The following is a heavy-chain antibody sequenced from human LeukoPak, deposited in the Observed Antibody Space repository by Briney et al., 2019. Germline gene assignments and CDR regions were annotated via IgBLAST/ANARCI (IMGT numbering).Heavy chain of an antibody. Sequence: PGGSLGLSFAASGFTVSSNYMSWVRQAPGKGLEWVSVIYSGGSTYYADSAKGRFTISRDNSKNTLYLQMNSLRAEDTAVYYCARHRGYCSSTSCYPYYFDYWGQGTLVTVSS. J-gene: IGHJ4*02. CDR3: ARHRGYCSSTSCYPYYFDY. CDR1: GFTVSSNY. D-gene: IGHD2-2*01. CDR2: IYSGGST. V-gene: IGHV3-66*04.